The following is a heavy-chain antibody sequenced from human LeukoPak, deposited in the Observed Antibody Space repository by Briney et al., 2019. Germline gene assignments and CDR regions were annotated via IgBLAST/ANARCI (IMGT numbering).Heavy chain of an antibody. CDR3: ARGGYCGGDCYFYY. Sequence: SETLSLTCAVYGGSLSGYYWSWIRQPPGKGLEWIGEINHSGSTNYNPSLKSRVTISVDTSKNQFSLRLSSVTAADTAVYYCARGGYCGGDCYFYYWGQGTLVTVSS. J-gene: IGHJ4*02. CDR1: GGSLSGYY. D-gene: IGHD2-21*02. V-gene: IGHV4-34*01. CDR2: INHSGST.